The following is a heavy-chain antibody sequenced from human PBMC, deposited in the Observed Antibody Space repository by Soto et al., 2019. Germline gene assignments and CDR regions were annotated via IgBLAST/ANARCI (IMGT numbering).Heavy chain of an antibody. D-gene: IGHD3-22*01. Sequence: SVKVSCKASGGTFSSYAISWVRQAPGQGLEWMGGIIPIFGTANYAQRFQGRVTITADESTSTAYMELSSLRSEDTAVYYCASPPLSYYYDSSGPYYFDYWGQGTLVTVSS. CDR1: GGTFSSYA. J-gene: IGHJ4*02. CDR3: ASPPLSYYYDSSGPYYFDY. CDR2: IIPIFGTA. V-gene: IGHV1-69*13.